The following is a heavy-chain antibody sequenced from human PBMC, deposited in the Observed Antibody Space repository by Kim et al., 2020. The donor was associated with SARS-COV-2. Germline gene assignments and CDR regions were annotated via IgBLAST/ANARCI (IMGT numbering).Heavy chain of an antibody. CDR1: GYTFTSYY. J-gene: IGHJ4*02. CDR3: ARDGDGYSGYAHNRHFDY. D-gene: IGHD5-12*01. V-gene: IGHV1-46*01. Sequence: VKVSCKASGYTFTSYYMHWVRQAPGQGLEWMGIINPSGGSTSYAQKFQGRVTMTRDTSTSTVYMELSSLRSEDTAVYYCARDGDGYSGYAHNRHFDYWGQGSLVTVSS. CDR2: INPSGGST.